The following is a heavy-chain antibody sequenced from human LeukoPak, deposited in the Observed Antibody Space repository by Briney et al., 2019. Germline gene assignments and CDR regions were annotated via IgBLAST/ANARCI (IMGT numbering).Heavy chain of an antibody. CDR3: ARVNYVSSGWGAPFDC. J-gene: IGHJ4*02. V-gene: IGHV3-48*04. CDR1: GFTFSSYR. Sequence: PGGSVRLSCAASGFTFSSYRMSWVRQTPGKGLEWLSYITQTGGTIYYADSVKGRFTISRDNAKNSLYLQINSLRAEDTAIYYCARVNYVSSGWGAPFDCWGQGTLVTVSS. D-gene: IGHD1-7*01. CDR2: ITQTGGTI.